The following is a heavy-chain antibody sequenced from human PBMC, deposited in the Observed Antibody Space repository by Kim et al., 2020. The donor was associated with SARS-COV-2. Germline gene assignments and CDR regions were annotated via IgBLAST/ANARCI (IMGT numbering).Heavy chain of an antibody. Sequence: GGSLRLSCAASGFTFRTHYMTWVRQAPGKGLEWLANIRPDGSPVFYADSVKGRFTISRDNAYDSLYLQMNGLRVEDTAVYYCARWIRSNTGWGVDYWGQG. J-gene: IGHJ4*02. V-gene: IGHV3-7*03. CDR1: GFTFRTHY. CDR3: ARWIRSNTGWGVDY. D-gene: IGHD6-19*01. CDR2: IRPDGSPV.